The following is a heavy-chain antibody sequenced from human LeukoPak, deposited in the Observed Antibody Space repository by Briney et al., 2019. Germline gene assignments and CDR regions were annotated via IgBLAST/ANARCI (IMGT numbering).Heavy chain of an antibody. CDR1: GFTFSSDS. V-gene: IGHV3-21*01. Sequence: PGGSLRLSCAASGFTFSSDSMNWVRQAPGEGGEWGSSISSSRSYIYYADSVKGRFTISRDNAKNSLYLQMNSLRAEDTAVYYCARGDYGSGRGNYFDYWGQGTLVTVSS. D-gene: IGHD3-10*01. CDR2: ISSSRSYI. J-gene: IGHJ4*02. CDR3: ARGDYGSGRGNYFDY.